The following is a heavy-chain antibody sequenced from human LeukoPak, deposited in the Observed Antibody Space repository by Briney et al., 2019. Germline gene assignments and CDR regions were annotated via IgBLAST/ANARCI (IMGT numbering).Heavy chain of an antibody. Sequence: ASVKVSCKASGYTFTYFTMHWVRQAPGQRLEWMGWINAGNGNTKYSPEFQGRVTITRDTSASTVYMELSSLRSEDMAVYYCARGWEPEYYFDHWGQGTLVTVSS. J-gene: IGHJ4*02. CDR1: GYTFTYFT. CDR3: ARGWEPEYYFDH. D-gene: IGHD1-26*01. V-gene: IGHV1-3*03. CDR2: INAGNGNT.